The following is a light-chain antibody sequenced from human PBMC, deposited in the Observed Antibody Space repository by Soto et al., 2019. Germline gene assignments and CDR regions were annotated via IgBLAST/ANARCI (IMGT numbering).Light chain of an antibody. V-gene: IGLV1-51*01. J-gene: IGLJ3*02. Sequence: QSVLTQPTSVSAAPGQKVTISCSGSSSNIGNNYVSWYQQLPGTAPKLLIYDNNKRPSGIPDRFSGSKSGTSATLGITGLQTGDEADYYCGTWDSSLSAGVFGGGTKVTV. CDR3: GTWDSSLSAGV. CDR1: SSNIGNNY. CDR2: DNN.